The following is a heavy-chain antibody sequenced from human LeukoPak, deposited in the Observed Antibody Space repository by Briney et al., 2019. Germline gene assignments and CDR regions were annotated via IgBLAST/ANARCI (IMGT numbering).Heavy chain of an antibody. V-gene: IGHV3-73*01. Sequence: VGSLRLSCAASVFTFSGSAMHWVRQASGKGLEWVGRIRSKANSYATAYAASVKGRFTISRDDSKNTAYLQMNSLKTEDTAVYYCTTLTEGIAVAGGVFSKGSRWGRDKDYWCQGTLVTVSS. CDR2: IRSKANSYAT. J-gene: IGHJ4*02. CDR3: TTLTEGIAVAGGVFSKGSRWGRDKDY. D-gene: IGHD6-19*01. CDR1: VFTFSGSA.